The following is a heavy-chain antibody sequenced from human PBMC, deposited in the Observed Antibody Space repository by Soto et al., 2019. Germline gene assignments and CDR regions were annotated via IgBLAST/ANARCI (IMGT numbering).Heavy chain of an antibody. CDR2: INSDGSST. J-gene: IGHJ4*02. V-gene: IGHV3-74*01. CDR3: ASAGPLAAGRQGER. D-gene: IGHD6-13*01. CDR1: GFTFSSYW. Sequence: GSLRLSCAASGFTFSSYWMHWVRQAPGKGLVWVSRINSDGSSTSYADSVKGRFTISRDNAKSTLYLQMNSLRAEDTAVYYCASAGPLAAGRQGERWAEGTMVTV.